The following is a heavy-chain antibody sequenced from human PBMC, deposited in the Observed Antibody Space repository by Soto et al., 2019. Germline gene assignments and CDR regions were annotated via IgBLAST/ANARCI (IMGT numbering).Heavy chain of an antibody. CDR1: GGSISSGGYH. CDR3: AKDVSSRRWFDP. D-gene: IGHD3-16*01. Sequence: PSETLSLTCTVSGGSISSGGYHWSWIRQPAGKGLEWIGRMQHTGNTNYNPSLKSRVTMSVDTSKNQISLKMTSVTAADTAVYFCAKDVSSRRWFDPWGQGILVTVSS. V-gene: IGHV4-61*02. J-gene: IGHJ5*02. CDR2: MQHTGNT.